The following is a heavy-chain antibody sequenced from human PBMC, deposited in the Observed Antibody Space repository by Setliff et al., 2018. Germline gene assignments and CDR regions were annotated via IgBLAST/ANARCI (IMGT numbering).Heavy chain of an antibody. D-gene: IGHD6-19*01. J-gene: IGHJ4*01. V-gene: IGHV1-69*05. CDR1: GGFSTHA. Sequence: ASVKVSCKASGGFSTHAISWARQVPGQGLEWMGGIIPILGTTDYAQNFQGRVTITTDESTSSAYLEMSNLRSEDTAVYYCASALIRRVAVAGKSQFDYWGQGTLVTVS. CDR3: ASALIRRVAVAGKSQFDY. CDR2: IIPILGTT.